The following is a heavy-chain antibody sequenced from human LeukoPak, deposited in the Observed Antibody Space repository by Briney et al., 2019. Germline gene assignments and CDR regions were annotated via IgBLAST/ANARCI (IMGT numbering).Heavy chain of an antibody. CDR2: ISYDGSNK. CDR3: TKWLDYGDDAFDI. V-gene: IGHV3-30*18. D-gene: IGHD4-17*01. CDR1: GFTFSSYG. J-gene: IGHJ3*02. Sequence: QTGGSLRLSCAATGFTFSSYGMHWVRQAPGKGLEWVAVISYDGSNKYYADSVKGRFTVSRDNSKNTLYLQMNSLRAEDTAVYYCTKWLDYGDDAFDIWGQGTMVTVSS.